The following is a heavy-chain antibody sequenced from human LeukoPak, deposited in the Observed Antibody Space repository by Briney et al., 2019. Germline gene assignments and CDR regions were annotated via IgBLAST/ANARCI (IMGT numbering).Heavy chain of an antibody. V-gene: IGHV3-7*01. CDR2: IKQDGTEK. CDR3: ARGGYD. D-gene: IGHD5-12*01. J-gene: IGHJ4*02. Sequence: PGGSLRLSCAASGFTFSSYGMHWVRQAPGKGLEWVANIKQDGTEKHYVDSVRGRFTISRDNAKNSLYLQMNSLRAEDTAVYYCARGGYDWGQGTLVTVSS. CDR1: GFTFSSYG.